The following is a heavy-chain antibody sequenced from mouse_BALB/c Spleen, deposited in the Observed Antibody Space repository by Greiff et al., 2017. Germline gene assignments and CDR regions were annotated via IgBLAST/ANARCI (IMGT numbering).Heavy chain of an antibody. CDR2: IFPGSGNT. CDR3: ARGGGLLREGYFDV. J-gene: IGHJ1*01. V-gene: IGHV1-66*01. Sequence: QVHVKQSGPELVKPGASVKISCKASGYSFTSYYIHWVKQRPGQGLEWIGWIFPGSGNTKYNEKFKGKATLTADTSSSTAYMQLSSLTSEDSAVYFCARGGGLLREGYFDVWGAGTTVTVSS. D-gene: IGHD1-1*01. CDR1: GYSFTSYY.